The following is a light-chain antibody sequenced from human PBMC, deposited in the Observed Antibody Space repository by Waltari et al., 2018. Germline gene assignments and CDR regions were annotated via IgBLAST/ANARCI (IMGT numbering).Light chain of an antibody. V-gene: IGKV1-5*03. J-gene: IGKJ1*01. CDR2: KAS. CDR3: LQYNSYPWT. CDR1: QGIVVW. Sequence: DIQETQSPSTLSASVGDSVTITCRASQGIVVWLAWYQQKPGKAPRLLIYKASYLESGVPSRFSGSASGTAFTLTISSLQADDVATYYCLQYNSYPWTFGQGTTVEIK.